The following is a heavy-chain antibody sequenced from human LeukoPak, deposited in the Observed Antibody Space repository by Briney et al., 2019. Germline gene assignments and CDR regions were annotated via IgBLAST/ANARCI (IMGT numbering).Heavy chain of an antibody. CDR1: GFTFSSYW. V-gene: IGHV3-21*01. D-gene: IGHD7-27*01. J-gene: IGHJ3*02. Sequence: GGSLRLSCAASGFTFSSYWMSWVRQAPGKGLEWVSSISTSSTYIYYADSVKGRFTISRDNAKNSLYLQMNSLRADDTAVFYCARDRVGDWGDAFDIWGQGTVVTVSS. CDR3: ARDRVGDWGDAFDI. CDR2: ISTSSTYI.